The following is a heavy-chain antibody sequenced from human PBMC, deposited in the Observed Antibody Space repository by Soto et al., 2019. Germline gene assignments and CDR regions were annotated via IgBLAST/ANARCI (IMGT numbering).Heavy chain of an antibody. Sequence: EVHLVESGGGLFQPGGSLRLSSAASGFTFSSYWMHWVRQAPGKGLVWVSRIRSDGSNAEYADSVKGRFTISRDNAENTLYLQMNSLRVEDTAVYYCARGDGDYHDGNGYLGRHWGQGTLVTVSS. CDR1: GFTFSSYW. CDR3: ARGDGDYHDGNGYLGRH. D-gene: IGHD3-22*01. V-gene: IGHV3-74*01. J-gene: IGHJ4*02. CDR2: IRSDGSNA.